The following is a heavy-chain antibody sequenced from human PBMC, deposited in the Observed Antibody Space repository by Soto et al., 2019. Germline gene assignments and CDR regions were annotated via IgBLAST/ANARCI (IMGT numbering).Heavy chain of an antibody. Sequence: ASVKVSCKVSGYTLTELSMHWVRQAPGKGLEWMGGFGPEDGETIYAQKFQGRATMTEDTSTDTAYMELSSLRSEDTAVYYCATYYGSGGSCSSGDAFDIWGQGTMGTVSS. CDR2: FGPEDGET. CDR1: GYTLTELS. V-gene: IGHV1-24*01. CDR3: ATYYGSGGSCSSGDAFDI. D-gene: IGHD2-15*01. J-gene: IGHJ3*02.